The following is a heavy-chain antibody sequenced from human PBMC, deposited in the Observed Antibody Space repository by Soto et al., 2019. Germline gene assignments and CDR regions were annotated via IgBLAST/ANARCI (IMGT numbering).Heavy chain of an antibody. J-gene: IGHJ3*02. D-gene: IGHD2-15*01. CDR1: GGSISSGDYY. CDR2: IYYSGST. V-gene: IGHV4-30-4*01. Sequence: QVQLQESGPGLVKPSQTLSLTCTVSGGSISSGDYYWGWIRQPPGKGLEWIGYIYYSGSTYYNPSLKSRVTISVDSSQNQFSLQLSSVTDADTAVYYCARVFHGGNGEGGAFDIWGQGTMVTVSS. CDR3: ARVFHGGNGEGGAFDI.